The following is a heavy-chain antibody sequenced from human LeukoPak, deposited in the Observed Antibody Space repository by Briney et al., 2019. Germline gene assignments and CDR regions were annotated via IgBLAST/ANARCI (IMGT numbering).Heavy chain of an antibody. CDR3: ARDFLAFTSIYGMDV. Sequence: GGSLRLSCAASGFTFSSYWMSWVRQAPGKGLEWVANIKQDGSEKYYVDSVKGRFTISRDNAKNSLYLQMNSLRAEDTAVYYCARDFLAFTSIYGMDVWGKGTTDTVSS. CDR2: IKQDGSEK. V-gene: IGHV3-7*03. CDR1: GFTFSSYW. J-gene: IGHJ6*04.